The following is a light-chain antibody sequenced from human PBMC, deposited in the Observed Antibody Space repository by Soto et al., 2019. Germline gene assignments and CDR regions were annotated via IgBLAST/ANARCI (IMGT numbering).Light chain of an antibody. V-gene: IGKV1-12*01. CDR2: PAS. CDR3: QQANSVPYT. Sequence: DIQMTQSPSSVSASVGDRVTITCRASQGIITWLAWYQQKPGQAPKLLISPASSLQSGVPSRFSGSGSGTYFTLPISSLQPEDSATYYCQQANSVPYTFGQGTKLEIK. CDR1: QGIITW. J-gene: IGKJ2*01.